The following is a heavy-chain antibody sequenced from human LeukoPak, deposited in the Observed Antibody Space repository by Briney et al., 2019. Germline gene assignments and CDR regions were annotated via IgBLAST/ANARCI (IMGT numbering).Heavy chain of an antibody. Sequence: PGGSLRLSCAASGFTFSSYWMSWVRQAPGKGLEWVANIKQDGSEKYYVDSVKGRFTISRDNSKNTLYLQMISLRTEDTAVYYCARDKADRNPWNRNYHYDSGGSLNHWGQGTLVTVSS. CDR3: ARDKADRNPWNRNYHYDSGGSLNH. CDR1: GFTFSSYW. D-gene: IGHD3-22*01. J-gene: IGHJ5*02. CDR2: IKQDGSEK. V-gene: IGHV3-7*03.